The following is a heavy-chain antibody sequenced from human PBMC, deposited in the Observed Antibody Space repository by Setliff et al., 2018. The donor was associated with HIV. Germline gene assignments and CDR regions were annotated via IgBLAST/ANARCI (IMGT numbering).Heavy chain of an antibody. J-gene: IGHJ4*02. V-gene: IGHV3-21*01. D-gene: IGHD7-27*01. CDR3: VRDGFVGKGGFDY. CDR2: ISSSSSYI. CDR1: GFTFSSYS. Sequence: LRLSCAASGFTFSSYSMNWVRQAPGKGLEWVSSISSSSSYIYYADSVKGRFTISRDNAKNSLYLQMNSLRAEDTAVYYCVRDGFVGKGGFDYWGQGTLVTVSS.